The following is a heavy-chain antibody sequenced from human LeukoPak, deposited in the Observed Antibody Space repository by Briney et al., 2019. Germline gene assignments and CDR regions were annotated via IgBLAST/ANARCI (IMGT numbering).Heavy chain of an antibody. D-gene: IGHD3-22*01. CDR1: GGTFSSYA. CDR3: ARGLITTRSHFDY. J-gene: IGHJ4*02. V-gene: IGHV1-69*13. CDR2: IIPIFATA. Sequence: GASVKVSCKASGGTFSSYAISWVRQAPGQGLEWMGGIIPIFATANYAQKFQGRVTITADESTSTAYMELSSLRSEDTAVYYCARGLITTRSHFDYWGQGTLVTVSS.